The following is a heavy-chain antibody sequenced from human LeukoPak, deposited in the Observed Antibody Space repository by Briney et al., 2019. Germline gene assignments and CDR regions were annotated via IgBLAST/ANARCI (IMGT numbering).Heavy chain of an antibody. CDR1: GGSISSYY. J-gene: IGHJ4*02. Sequence: PSETLSLTCTVSGGSISSYYWSWIRQPPGKGLEWIGYIYYSGSTNYNPSLKSRVTMSLDTSKRQFSLKLSSVTAADTAVYYCARDGSYDTSGYYYSLYWGQGTLVTVSS. CDR3: ARDGSYDTSGYYYSLY. V-gene: IGHV4-59*12. D-gene: IGHD3-22*01. CDR2: IYYSGST.